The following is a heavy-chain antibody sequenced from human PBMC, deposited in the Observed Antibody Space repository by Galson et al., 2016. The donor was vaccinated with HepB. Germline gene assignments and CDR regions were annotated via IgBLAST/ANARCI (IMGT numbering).Heavy chain of an antibody. V-gene: IGHV4-39*01. CDR1: GGSISSTNYY. CDR3: SRHSAGDYGDPDFYYYSGMDV. J-gene: IGHJ6*02. Sequence: ETLSLTCTVSGGSISSTNYYWGWIRQPPGKGLEWVGSVYYSGSTYYTSSLKSRVTISVDTSKNQFSLKLSSVTAANRGGYYCSRHSAGDYGDPDFYYYSGMDVWGQGTTVIVSS. D-gene: IGHD4-17*01. CDR2: VYYSGST.